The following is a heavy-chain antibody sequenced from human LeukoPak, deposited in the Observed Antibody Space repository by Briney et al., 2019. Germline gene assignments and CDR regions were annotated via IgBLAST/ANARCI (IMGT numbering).Heavy chain of an antibody. CDR2: IYSGGSI. V-gene: IGHV3-53*01. J-gene: IGHJ3*02. CDR3: TRALDYYDSSAYYFGAFDI. Sequence: GGSLRLSCAASGFTFSSYAMSWVRQAPGKGLEWVSSIYSGGSIFYADSVRGRFTVSRDNSKNTLYLEMNSLRAEDTAVYYCTRALDYYDSSAYYFGAFDIWGQGTMVTVSS. CDR1: GFTFSSYA. D-gene: IGHD3-22*01.